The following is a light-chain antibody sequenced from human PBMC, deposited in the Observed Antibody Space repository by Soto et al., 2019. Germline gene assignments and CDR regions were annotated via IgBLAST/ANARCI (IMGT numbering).Light chain of an antibody. CDR3: SSYTSATTYV. J-gene: IGLJ1*01. V-gene: IGLV2-14*01. CDR1: SSYVGAYNY. CDR2: DVS. Sequence: QSALTQPASVSGSPGQSITISCTGTSSYVGAYNYDSWYQQYPGEAPKVIIYDVSHRPAGVSNRFSGSKSGNTASLTISGLQTQDEADYYCSSYTSATTYVFGTGTRSPS.